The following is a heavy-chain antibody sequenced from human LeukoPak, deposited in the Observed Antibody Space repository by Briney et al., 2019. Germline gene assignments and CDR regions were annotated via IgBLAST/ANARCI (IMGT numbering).Heavy chain of an antibody. V-gene: IGHV1-2*02. J-gene: IGHJ4*02. D-gene: IGHD3-22*01. CDR3: AIGSITIIVVANLDY. CDR1: GYTSTRYY. CDR2: INPNSGGT. Sequence: GSVRSSSAASGYTSTRYYIHCVRQAPGQGLEWMGWINPNSGGTNYAQKFQDRVTMTRDTSISTAYMELSRLRSDDTAVYYCAIGSITIIVVANLDYWGQGTLVTVSS.